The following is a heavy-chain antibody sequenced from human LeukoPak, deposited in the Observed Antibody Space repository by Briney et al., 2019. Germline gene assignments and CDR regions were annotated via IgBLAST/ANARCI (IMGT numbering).Heavy chain of an antibody. CDR2: LYSDGNT. V-gene: IGHV3-53*01. CDR3: ARGVEPLAANTLAY. CDR1: GFTVITND. Sequence: GGSPRLSCAASGFTVITNDMTWVRQAPGKGLEWVSVLYSDGNTKYANSVQGRFTISRDNSKNTLYLEMNSLSPDDTAVYYCARGVEPLAANTLAYWGQGTLVTVSS. D-gene: IGHD1-14*01. J-gene: IGHJ4*02.